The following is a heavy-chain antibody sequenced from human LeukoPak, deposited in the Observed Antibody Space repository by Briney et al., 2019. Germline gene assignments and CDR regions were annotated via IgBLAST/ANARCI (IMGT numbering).Heavy chain of an antibody. V-gene: IGHV3-30*03. CDR3: ARDQGPVWAGDAFDI. Sequence: GGSLRLSCAASGFTFSSYGMHWVRQAPGKGLEWVAVISYDGSNKYYADSVKGRFTISRDNSKNTLYLQMNSLRAEDTAVYYCARDQGPVWAGDAFDIWGQGTMVTVSS. J-gene: IGHJ3*02. CDR2: ISYDGSNK. D-gene: IGHD1-26*01. CDR1: GFTFSSYG.